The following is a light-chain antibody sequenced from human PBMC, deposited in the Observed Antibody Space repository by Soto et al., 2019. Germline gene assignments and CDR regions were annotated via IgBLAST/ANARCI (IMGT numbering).Light chain of an antibody. CDR1: SSDVGGYNY. CDR2: DFN. CDR3: CSYAGSYTLV. V-gene: IGLV2-11*01. Sequence: QSALTQPRSVSGSPGQSVTISCTGTSSDVGGYNYVSWYQQDPGKAPKLMIYDFNMRPSGVPDRFSGSKSGNTASLTISGLQADDEADYYCCSYAGSYTLVFGGGTKLTVL. J-gene: IGLJ2*01.